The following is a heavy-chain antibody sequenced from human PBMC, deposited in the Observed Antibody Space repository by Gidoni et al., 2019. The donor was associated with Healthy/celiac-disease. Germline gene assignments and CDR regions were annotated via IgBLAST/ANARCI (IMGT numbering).Heavy chain of an antibody. CDR3: ARASDGYWFDP. V-gene: IGHV1-2*02. Sequence: QVQLLPSGAEVKQPWSSVTVSYTASGYTFTCYYMHWVRQAPGQGLEWMGWINPNSGGTNYAQKWQGRVTMTRDTSISTAYMELSRLRSDDTAVYYCARASDGYWFDPWGQGTLVTVSS. CDR1: GYTFTCYY. J-gene: IGHJ5*02. CDR2: INPNSGGT.